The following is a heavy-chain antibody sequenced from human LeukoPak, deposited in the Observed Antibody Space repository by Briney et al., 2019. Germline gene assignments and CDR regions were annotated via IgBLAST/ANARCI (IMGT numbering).Heavy chain of an antibody. CDR3: ATAAPQRGYSYGYFHYYMDV. V-gene: IGHV1-2*02. Sequence: GASVKLSCKASGYTFICYYMHWVRQAPGQGREWMGWINPNSGGTNYAQKLQGRFTMTTDTSTSTDYMELRSLRSDDTAVYYCATAAPQRGYSYGYFHYYMDVWGKGTTVTVSS. CDR1: GYTFICYY. D-gene: IGHD5-18*01. J-gene: IGHJ6*03. CDR2: INPNSGGT.